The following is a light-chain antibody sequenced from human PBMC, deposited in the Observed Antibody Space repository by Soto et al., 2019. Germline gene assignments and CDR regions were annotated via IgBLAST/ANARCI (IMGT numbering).Light chain of an antibody. CDR2: DAS. CDR1: QDISNY. V-gene: IGKV1-33*01. CDR3: QQYGNSWT. J-gene: IGKJ1*01. Sequence: DIQLTQSQSSLSASVGDRVTITCQASQDISNYLNWYQQKPGKAPKLLIYDASNLETGVPSRFRGSVSGTDVTRTISRLEPEDFAVYYCQQYGNSWTFGLGTKVDIK.